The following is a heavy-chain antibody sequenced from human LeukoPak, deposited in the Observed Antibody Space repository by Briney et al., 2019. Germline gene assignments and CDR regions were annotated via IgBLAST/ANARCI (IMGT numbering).Heavy chain of an antibody. CDR3: AKGCSGYGYAFDI. J-gene: IGHJ3*02. V-gene: IGHV3-23*01. Sequence: PGGSLRLSCAASGFTFSSYAMSWVRQAPGKGLEWVSAISGSGGSTYYADSVKGRFTISRDNSKNTLYLQMNSLRAEDTAVYHCAKGCSGYGYAFDIWGQGTMVTVSS. CDR1: GFTFSSYA. CDR2: ISGSGGST. D-gene: IGHD5-12*01.